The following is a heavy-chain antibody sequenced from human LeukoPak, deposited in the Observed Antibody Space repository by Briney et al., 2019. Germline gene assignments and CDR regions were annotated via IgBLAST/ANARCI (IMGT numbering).Heavy chain of an antibody. V-gene: IGHV3-21*01. CDR2: ISSSSSYI. Sequence: GGSLRLSCAASGFTFSSYAMSWVRQAPGKGLEWVSSISSSSSYIYYADSVKGRFTISRDNAKNSLYLQMNSLRAEDTAVYYCARWAAVPYNWFDPWGQGTLVTVSS. J-gene: IGHJ5*02. CDR1: GFTFSSYA. CDR3: ARWAAVPYNWFDP. D-gene: IGHD6-13*01.